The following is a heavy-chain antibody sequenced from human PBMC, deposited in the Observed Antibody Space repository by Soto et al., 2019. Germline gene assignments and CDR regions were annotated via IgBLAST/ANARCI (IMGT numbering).Heavy chain of an antibody. D-gene: IGHD6-6*01. Sequence: PGGSLRLSCAASGFTVSGNYMSWVRQAPGKGLEWVSVIYSGGSTYYADSVKGRFTISRDNSKNTLYLQMNSLRAEDTAVYYCASSPYSSSFDYWGQGTLVTVSS. J-gene: IGHJ4*02. CDR2: IYSGGST. V-gene: IGHV3-53*01. CDR3: ASSPYSSSFDY. CDR1: GFTVSGNY.